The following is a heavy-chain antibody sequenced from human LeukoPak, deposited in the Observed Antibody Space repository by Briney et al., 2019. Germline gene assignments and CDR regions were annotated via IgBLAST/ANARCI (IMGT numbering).Heavy chain of an antibody. Sequence: XXGIIYPVDSDTRYSPSCQGQVTISAEKSNSTAYLQWSSLKASDTAMYYCARRAGAYFDWSEYFQHWGQGTLVTVSS. J-gene: IGHJ1*01. CDR2: IYPVDSDT. V-gene: IGHV5-51*01. D-gene: IGHD3-9*01. CDR3: ARRAGAYFDWSEYFQH.